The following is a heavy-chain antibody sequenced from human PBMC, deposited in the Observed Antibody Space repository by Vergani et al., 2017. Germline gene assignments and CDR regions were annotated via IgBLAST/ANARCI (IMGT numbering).Heavy chain of an antibody. CDR2: IIPIFGTA. CDR1: GGTFSSYA. CDR3: AIDRIIVVPAASSPGGFDP. J-gene: IGHJ5*02. V-gene: IGHV1-69*01. D-gene: IGHD2-2*01. Sequence: QVQLVQSGAEVKKPESSVKVSCKASGGTFSSYAISWVRQAPGQGLEWMGGIIPIFGTANYAQKFQCRVTITADESTSTAYMGLSSLRSEDTAVYYCAIDRIIVVPAASSPGGFDPWGQGTLVTVSS.